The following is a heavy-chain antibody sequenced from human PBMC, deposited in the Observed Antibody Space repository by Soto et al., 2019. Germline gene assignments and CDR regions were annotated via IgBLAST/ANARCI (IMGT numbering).Heavy chain of an antibody. CDR3: AKRIVGNSGHGMDA. Sequence: QVQLVESGGGLVRPGGALRLSCAASGFTFSAFHMGRIRRAPGKGLEWLSNIYKNGAATYYAESVKGRFIISRDNAKSSLYLQMNSLRVEDTAVYYCAKRIVGNSGHGMDAWGQGTTVTVSS. J-gene: IGHJ6*02. CDR2: IYKNGAAT. CDR1: GFTFSAFH. D-gene: IGHD1-26*01. V-gene: IGHV3-11*01.